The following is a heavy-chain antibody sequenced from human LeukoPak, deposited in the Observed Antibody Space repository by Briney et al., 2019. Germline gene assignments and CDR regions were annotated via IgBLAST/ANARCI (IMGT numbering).Heavy chain of an antibody. CDR2: IYHSGST. CDR1: GYSISSGYY. Sequence: SETLSLTCAVSGYSISSGYYWGWIRQPPGKGLEWIGSIYHSGSTYYNPSLKSRVTISVDTSKNQFSLKLSSVTAADTAVYYCARRGGYFDYWGQGTLVTVSP. D-gene: IGHD3-16*01. J-gene: IGHJ4*02. CDR3: ARRGGYFDY. V-gene: IGHV4-38-2*01.